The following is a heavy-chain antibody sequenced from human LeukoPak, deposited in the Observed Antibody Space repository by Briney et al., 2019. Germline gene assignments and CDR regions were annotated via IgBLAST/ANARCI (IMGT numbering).Heavy chain of an antibody. CDR3: ARRGSTGGSSVGAFDI. CDR1: GGSISSSSYY. D-gene: IGHD1-26*01. J-gene: IGHJ3*02. Sequence: PSETLSLTCTVSGGSISSSSYYWGWIRQPPGKGLEWIGSINYSGKTYYNPSLTSRVSISVDTSMIQFSLKLSSVTAADTAVYYCARRGSTGGSSVGAFDIWGQGTMVTVSS. CDR2: INYSGKT. V-gene: IGHV4-39*01.